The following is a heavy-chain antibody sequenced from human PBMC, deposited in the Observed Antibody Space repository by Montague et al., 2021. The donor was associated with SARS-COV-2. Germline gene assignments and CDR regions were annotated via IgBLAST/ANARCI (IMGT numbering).Heavy chain of an antibody. V-gene: IGHV4-39*01. D-gene: IGHD3-10*01. CDR3: ARHYYGWGGYYLGEFDY. J-gene: IGHJ4*02. Sequence: SETLSLTCTVSGGSISSSSYYWGWIRQPPGKGLEWIGSIYYSGSTYYNPSLKSRVTISVDASKNQLSLKLISVTAADTAVYYCARHYYGWGGYYLGEFDYWGQGTLVTVSS. CDR1: GGSISSSSYY. CDR2: IYYSGST.